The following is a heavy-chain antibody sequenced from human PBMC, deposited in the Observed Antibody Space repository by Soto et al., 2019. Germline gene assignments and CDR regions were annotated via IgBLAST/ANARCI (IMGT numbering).Heavy chain of an antibody. CDR3: ARLGTIVRGLSQVGPDY. CDR1: GGSISSSSYY. D-gene: IGHD3-10*01. V-gene: IGHV4-39*01. Sequence: QLQLQESGPGLVKPSETLSLTCTVSGGSISSSSYYWGWIRQPPGKGLEWIGSIYYSGSTYYNPSLKSRVTISVDTSKNQFSLKLSSVAAADTAVYYCARLGTIVRGLSQVGPDYWGQGTLVTVSS. CDR2: IYYSGST. J-gene: IGHJ4*02.